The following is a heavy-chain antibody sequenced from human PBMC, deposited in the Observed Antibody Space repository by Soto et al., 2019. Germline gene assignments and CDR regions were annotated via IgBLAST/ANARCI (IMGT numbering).Heavy chain of an antibody. CDR1: SGSISSSNW. V-gene: IGHV4-4*02. CDR2: IYLSGST. Sequence: QVQLQESGPGLVKPSGTLSLTCAVSSGSISSSNWWSWVRQPPGKGLEWIGEIYLSGSTNYNPSLTSRVTISVDKSKNQFSLKLSSVTAADTAVYYCARGGAVAGTFDYWGQGTLVTVSS. CDR3: ARGGAVAGTFDY. D-gene: IGHD6-19*01. J-gene: IGHJ4*02.